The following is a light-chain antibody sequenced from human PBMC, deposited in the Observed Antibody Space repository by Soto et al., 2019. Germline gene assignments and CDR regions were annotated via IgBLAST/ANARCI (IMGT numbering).Light chain of an antibody. V-gene: IGKV2-28*01. Sequence: DIVMTQSPLSLPVTPGEPASISCRSSQSLLHSTGNNHLDWYLQKPGQPPQLLIYCASNRASGVPDRFSGSGSGTDFTLKISRVEPDDVGVYFCMQRRKLPATFGPGTRLDIK. CDR1: QSLLHSTGNNH. J-gene: IGKJ5*01. CDR3: MQRRKLPAT. CDR2: CAS.